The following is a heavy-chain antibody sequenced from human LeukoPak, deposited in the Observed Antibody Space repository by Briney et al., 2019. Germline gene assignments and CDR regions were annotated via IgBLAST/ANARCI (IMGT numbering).Heavy chain of an antibody. J-gene: IGHJ4*02. CDR3: ARHGISGGGYFDY. Sequence: SETLSLTCTVSGGSISSYYWSWIRQPPGKGLEWIGYIYYSGSTNYNPSLKSRVTISVDTSKNQFSLKLSSVTAADTAVYYCARHGISGGGYFDYWGQGTLVTVSS. CDR1: GGSISSYY. V-gene: IGHV4-59*01. D-gene: IGHD2-15*01. CDR2: IYYSGST.